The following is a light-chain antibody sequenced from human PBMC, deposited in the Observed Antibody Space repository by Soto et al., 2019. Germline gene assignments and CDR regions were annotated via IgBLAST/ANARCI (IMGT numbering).Light chain of an antibody. CDR3: QQYGSSGT. J-gene: IGKJ1*01. V-gene: IGKV3-11*01. Sequence: EMVLTQSPATLSLSPGDRATLSCRASQSIGTSLAWYQQIPGQAPRLLIYDASKRATGIPARFSGGGSGTDFTLTISRLEPEDFAVYYCQQYGSSGTFGQGTKVDIK. CDR1: QSIGTS. CDR2: DAS.